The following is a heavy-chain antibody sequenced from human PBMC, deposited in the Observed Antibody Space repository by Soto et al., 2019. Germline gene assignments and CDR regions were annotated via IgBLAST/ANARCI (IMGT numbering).Heavy chain of an antibody. J-gene: IGHJ4*02. Sequence: QVQLQESGPGLVKPSETLSLTCTVSGGSISSYYWSWIRQPPGKGLEWIGYIYYSGSTNYNPSLKGRVTLSVETSNNQFSLKLNFMTAADTAVYYCARHNYGSGSTYFDYWGQGTLVTVSS. CDR1: GGSISSYY. D-gene: IGHD3-10*01. CDR2: IYYSGST. V-gene: IGHV4-59*08. CDR3: ARHNYGSGSTYFDY.